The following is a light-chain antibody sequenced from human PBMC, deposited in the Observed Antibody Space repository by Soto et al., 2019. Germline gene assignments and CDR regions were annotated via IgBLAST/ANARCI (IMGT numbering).Light chain of an antibody. J-gene: IGKJ1*01. CDR2: DVS. CDR1: QSISRW. V-gene: IGKV1-5*01. Sequence: DIQMTQSPSTLSASLGDRVTITCRASQSISRWLAWYQQKPGKAPKLLISDVSSLDRGVPSRFSGSGSGTEFTLTISSLQHDDFATYHCQQYETYSQWTFGQGTKVEI. CDR3: QQYETYSQWT.